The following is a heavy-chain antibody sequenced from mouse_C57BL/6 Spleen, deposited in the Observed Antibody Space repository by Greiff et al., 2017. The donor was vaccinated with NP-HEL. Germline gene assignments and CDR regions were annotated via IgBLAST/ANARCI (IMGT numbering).Heavy chain of an antibody. Sequence: QVQLQQSGAELVKPGASVKISCKASGYAFSSYWMNWVKQRPGKGLEWIGQIYPGDGDTNYNGKFKGKATLTADKSSSTAYMQLSSLTSEDSAVYFCARRGGSSPWYFDVWGTGTTVTVSS. CDR3: ARRGGSSPWYFDV. CDR2: IYPGDGDT. D-gene: IGHD1-1*01. J-gene: IGHJ1*03. V-gene: IGHV1-80*01. CDR1: GYAFSSYW.